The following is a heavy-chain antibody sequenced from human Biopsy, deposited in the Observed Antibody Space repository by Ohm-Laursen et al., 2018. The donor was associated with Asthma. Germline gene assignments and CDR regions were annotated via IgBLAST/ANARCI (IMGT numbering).Heavy chain of an antibody. D-gene: IGHD4-17*01. CDR1: GYSLTDLS. V-gene: IGHV1-24*01. J-gene: IGHJ4*02. CDR3: ASDFPKDYVRYNFQF. Sequence: ASVKVSCKISGYSLTDLSMHWVRQAPGQGLEWMGGHDHEEGGTVNAQRFQDRVTMTEDTSTDTAYMELSSLSSDDTAVYYCASDFPKDYVRYNFQFWGQGTLATVSS. CDR2: HDHEEGGT.